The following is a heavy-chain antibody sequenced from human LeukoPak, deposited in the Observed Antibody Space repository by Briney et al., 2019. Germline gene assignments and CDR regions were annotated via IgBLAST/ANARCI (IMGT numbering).Heavy chain of an antibody. CDR1: GYTFISYA. CDR2: ISPYNGDT. V-gene: IGHV1-18*01. D-gene: IGHD3-22*01. J-gene: IGHJ4*02. Sequence: GASVKVSCKASGYTFISYAISWVRQAPGQGLEWMGWISPYNGDTNYAQKLRGRVTMTTDTSTSTAYMELRSLRSDDTAVYYCARSKAYYYDSSGDYWGQGTLVTVSS. CDR3: ARSKAYYYDSSGDY.